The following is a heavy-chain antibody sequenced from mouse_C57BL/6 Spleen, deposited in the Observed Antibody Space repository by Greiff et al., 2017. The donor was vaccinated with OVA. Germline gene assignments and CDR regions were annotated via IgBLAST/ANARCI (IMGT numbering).Heavy chain of an antibody. CDR1: GYTFTSYW. V-gene: IGHV1-50*01. Sequence: VQLQQPGAELVKPGASVKLSCKASGYTFTSYWMQWVKQRPGQGLEWIGEIDPSDSYTNYTQKFKGKATLTVDTSSSTAYMQLSSLTSEDSAVYYCARGRDYYGSSYAYAMDYWGQGTSVTVSS. CDR2: IDPSDSYT. J-gene: IGHJ4*01. CDR3: ARGRDYYGSSYAYAMDY. D-gene: IGHD1-1*01.